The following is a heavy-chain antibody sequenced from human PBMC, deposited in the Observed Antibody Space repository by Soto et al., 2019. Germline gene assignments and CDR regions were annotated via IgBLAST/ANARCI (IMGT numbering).Heavy chain of an antibody. CDR1: GFTFDDYA. D-gene: IGHD3-10*01. V-gene: IGHV3-20*01. CDR2: INWNGRST. CDR3: ARHGFGQGGYYKNDFDY. J-gene: IGHJ4*02. Sequence: EVQLVESGGGVVRPGGSLRLSCAASGFTFDDYAMSWVRQAPGKGLEWVSGINWNGRSTGYADSVKGRFTISRDNAKNSLYLQMNSLRAEDTALYHCARHGFGQGGYYKNDFDYWGQGTLVTVSS.